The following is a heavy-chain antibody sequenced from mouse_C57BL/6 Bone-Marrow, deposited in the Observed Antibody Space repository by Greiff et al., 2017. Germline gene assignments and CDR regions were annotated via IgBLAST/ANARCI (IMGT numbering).Heavy chain of an antibody. CDR1: GYTFTSYW. CDR2: IHPNSGST. CDR3: SWVGFAY. Sequence: QVHVKQPGAELVKPGASVKLSCKASGYTFTSYWMHWVKQRPGQGLEWIGMIHPNSGSTNYNEKFKSKATLTVDKSSSTAYMQLSSLTSEDSAVYYCSWVGFAYWGQGTLVTVSA. J-gene: IGHJ3*01. D-gene: IGHD1-1*02. V-gene: IGHV1-64*01.